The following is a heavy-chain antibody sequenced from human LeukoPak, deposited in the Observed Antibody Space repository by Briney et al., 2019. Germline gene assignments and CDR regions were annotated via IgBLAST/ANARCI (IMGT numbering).Heavy chain of an antibody. Sequence: SETLSLTCAVYGGTFSGYYWSWIRQPPGKGLEWIGEINHSGSTNYNPSLKSRVTISVDTSKNQFSLKLSSVTAADTAVYYCARVAVGSDRFDPWGQGTLVTVSS. CDR2: INHSGST. J-gene: IGHJ5*02. CDR3: ARVAVGSDRFDP. D-gene: IGHD6-19*01. CDR1: GGTFSGYY. V-gene: IGHV4-34*01.